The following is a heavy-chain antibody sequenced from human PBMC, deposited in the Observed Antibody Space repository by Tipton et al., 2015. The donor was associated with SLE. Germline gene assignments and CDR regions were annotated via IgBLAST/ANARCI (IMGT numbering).Heavy chain of an antibody. Sequence: TLSLTCTVSGDSINSHYWSWIRQPAGKGLQWIGRIYPSGSINYNPSLKSRVTISVDTSNNQLSLKLTSVTAADTAVYYCARGAKERITLVRVRPYYLDYWGQGRLVTVSS. V-gene: IGHV4-4*07. CDR3: ARGAKERITLVRVRPYYLDY. D-gene: IGHD3-10*01. CDR2: IYPSGSI. CDR1: GDSINSHY. J-gene: IGHJ4*01.